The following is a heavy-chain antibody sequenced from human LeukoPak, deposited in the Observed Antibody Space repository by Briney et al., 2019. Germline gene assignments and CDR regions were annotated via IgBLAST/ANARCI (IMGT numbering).Heavy chain of an antibody. Sequence: SETLSLTCTVSGGSISSSSYYWGWIRQPPGKGLEWIGSIYYSGSTYYNPSLKSRVTISVYTPENQFSLKLNSVTAADTAVYYCARLSSSWDYFDYWGQGTLVAVSS. CDR2: IYYSGST. D-gene: IGHD6-13*01. V-gene: IGHV4-39*01. CDR3: ARLSSSWDYFDY. J-gene: IGHJ4*02. CDR1: GGSISSSSYY.